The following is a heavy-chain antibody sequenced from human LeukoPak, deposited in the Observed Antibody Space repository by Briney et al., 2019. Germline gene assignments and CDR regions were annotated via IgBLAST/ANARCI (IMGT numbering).Heavy chain of an antibody. CDR1: GFTFTKSA. CDR2: IVVGSGNT. CDR3: ARGRVGATYDAFDI. J-gene: IGHJ3*02. Sequence: SVKVSCKASGFTFTKSAVQWVRQARGQRLECIGWIVVGSGNTDYAQKFQGRVTSTADESTSTAYMELSSLRSDDTAVYYCARGRVGATYDAFDIWGQGTMVTVSS. D-gene: IGHD1-26*01. V-gene: IGHV1-58*01.